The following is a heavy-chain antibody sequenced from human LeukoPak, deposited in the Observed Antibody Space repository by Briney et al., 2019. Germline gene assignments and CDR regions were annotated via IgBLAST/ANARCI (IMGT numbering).Heavy chain of an antibody. D-gene: IGHD3-10*01. CDR3: AKGKFGELFLFNDY. Sequence: GGSLRLSCAASGFTFDDYAMHWVRQAPGKGLEWVSGISWNSGSIGYADSVKGRFTISRDNAKNSLYLQMNSLRAEDTALYYCAKGKFGELFLFNDYWGQGTLVTVSS. J-gene: IGHJ4*02. CDR2: ISWNSGSI. CDR1: GFTFDDYA. V-gene: IGHV3-9*01.